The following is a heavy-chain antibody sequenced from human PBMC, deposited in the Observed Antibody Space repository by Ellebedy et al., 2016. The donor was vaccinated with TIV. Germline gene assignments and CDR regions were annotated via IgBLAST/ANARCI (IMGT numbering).Heavy chain of an antibody. CDR2: IYSGSDGGDT. D-gene: IGHD4-23*01. CDR1: GFTFSNNA. J-gene: IGHJ4*02. CDR3: VRDAAGNGGKLDY. Sequence: PGGSLRLSCTASGFTFSNNAMSWVRQAPGKGLEWVSVIYSGSDGGDTYYADSVKGRFTISRDNSKNTLYLQMNSLRAEDTAVYYCVRDAAGNGGKLDYWGQGALVTVSS. V-gene: IGHV3-23*03.